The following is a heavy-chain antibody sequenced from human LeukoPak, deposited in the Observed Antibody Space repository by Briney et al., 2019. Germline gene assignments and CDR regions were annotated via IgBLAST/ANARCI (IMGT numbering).Heavy chain of an antibody. CDR2: IYHSGST. Sequence: SGTLSLTCAVSGGSISSSNWRSWVRQPPGKGLEWIGEIYHSGSTNYNPSLKSRVTISVDRSKNQFSLKLSSVTAADTAVYYCARQEGLYCSSTSCYQGWFDPWGQGTLVTVSS. CDR3: ARQEGLYCSSTSCYQGWFDP. J-gene: IGHJ5*02. CDR1: GGSISSSNW. V-gene: IGHV4-4*02. D-gene: IGHD2-2*01.